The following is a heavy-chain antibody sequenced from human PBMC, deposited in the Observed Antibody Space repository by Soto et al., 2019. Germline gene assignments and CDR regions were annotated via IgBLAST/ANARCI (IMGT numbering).Heavy chain of an antibody. CDR3: ARRRGSGWVYYFDY. CDR2: IYWDDDK. J-gene: IGHJ4*02. D-gene: IGHD6-19*01. V-gene: IGHV2-5*02. Sequence: QITLKESGPTLVKPTETLTLTCTFSGFSLSTSGVGVGWIRQPPGKALEWPALIYWDDDKRYSPSLKSRLTLTKDTSKNQVVLTMTNMDPVDAATYYCARRRGSGWVYYFDYWGQGTLVTVSS. CDR1: GFSLSTSGVG.